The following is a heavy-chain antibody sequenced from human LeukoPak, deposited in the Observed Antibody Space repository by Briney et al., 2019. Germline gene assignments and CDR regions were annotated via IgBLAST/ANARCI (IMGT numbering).Heavy chain of an antibody. V-gene: IGHV1-69*06. D-gene: IGHD3-16*01. CDR2: IIPIFSTA. Sequence: SVKVSCKASGGTFSSYAISWVRQAPGQGLEWMGRIIPIFSTANYAQKFQGRVTITADKSTSTAYMELSSLRSEDTAVYYCARDLLPSALRPCYYYYMDVWGKGTTVTVSS. J-gene: IGHJ6*03. CDR3: ARDLLPSALRPCYYYYMDV. CDR1: GGTFSSYA.